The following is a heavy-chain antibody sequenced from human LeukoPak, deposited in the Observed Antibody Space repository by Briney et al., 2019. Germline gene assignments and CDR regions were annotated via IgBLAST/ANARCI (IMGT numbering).Heavy chain of an antibody. D-gene: IGHD3-22*01. J-gene: IGHJ4*02. Sequence: PGGSLRLSCAASGFTFSDFYMTWIRQAPGKGLEWISHFSNSGSTIHYADSLKGRFTISRDNAKNSLYLQISSLRAEDTAVYYCARSADSSGYFREIPLYYFDYWGQGTLVTVSS. CDR3: ARSADSSGYFREIPLYYFDY. V-gene: IGHV3-11*01. CDR1: GFTFSDFY. CDR2: FSNSGSTI.